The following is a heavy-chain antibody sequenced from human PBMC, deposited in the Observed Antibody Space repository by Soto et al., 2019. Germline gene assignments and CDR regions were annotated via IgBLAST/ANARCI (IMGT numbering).Heavy chain of an antibody. D-gene: IGHD4-4*01. V-gene: IGHV3-33*01. CDR3: ARDGRRVTTSIIYYYYYGMDV. J-gene: IGHJ6*02. CDR1: GFTFSSYG. CDR2: IWYDGSNK. Sequence: GGSLRLSCAASGFTFSSYGMHWVRQAPGKGLEWVAVIWYDGSNKYYADSVKGRFTISRDNSKNTLYLQMNSLRAEDTAVYYCARDGRRVTTSIIYYYYYGMDVWGQGTTVTVSS.